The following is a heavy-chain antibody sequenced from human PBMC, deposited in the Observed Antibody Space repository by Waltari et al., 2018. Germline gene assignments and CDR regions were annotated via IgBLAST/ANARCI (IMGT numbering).Heavy chain of an antibody. J-gene: IGHJ6*03. V-gene: IGHV3-48*03. CDR2: LSGDESKV. CDR3: AREFSGSFDYMDV. Sequence: QLVESGGNLVEPGGSLSLPCQAPGFAFRNYAMNWVRQAPGKGLEWVSYLSGDESKVFYAESVKGRFTISRDDAKNSLYLHMSSLRDEDTAVYYCAREFSGSFDYMDVWGKGTTVTVSS. D-gene: IGHD1-26*01. CDR1: GFAFRNYA.